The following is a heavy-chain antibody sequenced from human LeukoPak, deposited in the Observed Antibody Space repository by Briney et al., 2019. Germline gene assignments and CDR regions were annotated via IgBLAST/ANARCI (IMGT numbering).Heavy chain of an antibody. D-gene: IGHD3-9*01. CDR3: ARSIGLTGGGVDV. CDR1: GFTFSDYN. V-gene: IGHV3-11*01. Sequence: GGALRLSCAASGFTFSDYNMNWVRQAPGRGGERVSYITDSGNTIHYADSVKGRFTISRDNAKNSLYLQMNSLRAEDTAVYYCARSIGLTGGGVDVWGQGTTVTVSS. J-gene: IGHJ6*02. CDR2: ITDSGNTI.